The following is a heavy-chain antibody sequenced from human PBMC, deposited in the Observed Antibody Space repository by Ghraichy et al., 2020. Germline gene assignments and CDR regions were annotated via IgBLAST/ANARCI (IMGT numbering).Heavy chain of an antibody. CDR1: GASIRSGSHY. V-gene: IGHV4-61*02. J-gene: IGHJ5*02. D-gene: IGHD3-9*01. Sequence: SQTLSLTCTVSGASIRSGSHYWSWLRQPAGKAPEWIGRIYTSGTTTYNPSLKSRVTISVDRTQNQFSLALTSVTAADTAVYYCARDAGNYDVLTGSASSGDFDPWGQGTLVIVSS. CDR2: IYTSGTT. CDR3: ARDAGNYDVLTGSASSGDFDP.